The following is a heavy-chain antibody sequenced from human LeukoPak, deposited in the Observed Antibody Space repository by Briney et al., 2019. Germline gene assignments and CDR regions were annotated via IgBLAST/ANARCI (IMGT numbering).Heavy chain of an antibody. CDR1: GFTVNGNY. D-gene: IGHD7-27*01. V-gene: IGHV3-53*01. J-gene: IGHJ4*02. CDR3: ALRGAGDYFDY. CDR2: IYSGGTT. Sequence: PGGSLRLSCAASGFTVNGNYLSCVRQAPGKGLEWVSDIYSGGTTYTAESVRGRFTISRDISKNMVFLQMSSLRVEDTAVYYCALRGAGDYFDYWGQGTLVTVSS.